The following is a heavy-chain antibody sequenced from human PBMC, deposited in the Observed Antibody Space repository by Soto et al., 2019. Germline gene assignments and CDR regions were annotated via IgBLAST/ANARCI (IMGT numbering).Heavy chain of an antibody. Sequence: EVQLVESGGGLVKPGGSLRLYCAASGFSFSDYSMNWVSQAPGKGLEWVSSISGSTSYIYYADSLKGRFTVSRDNAEKSLYLQMNSLRAEDTAVYYCARDGAYCSGTGCRDYYHYMDVWGKGTTVTVSS. D-gene: IGHD2-2*01. CDR2: ISGSTSYI. CDR3: ARDGAYCSGTGCRDYYHYMDV. V-gene: IGHV3-21*01. J-gene: IGHJ6*03. CDR1: GFSFSDYS.